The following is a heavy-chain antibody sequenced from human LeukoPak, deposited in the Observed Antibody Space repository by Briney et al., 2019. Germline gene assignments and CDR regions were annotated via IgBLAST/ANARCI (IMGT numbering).Heavy chain of an antibody. V-gene: IGHV3-23*01. CDR3: ARGYSSGWYHWFDP. D-gene: IGHD6-19*01. J-gene: IGHJ5*02. CDR2: ISGSGGST. CDR1: GFTFSSYA. Sequence: GGSLRLSCAASGFTFSSYAMSWVRQAPGKGLEWVSAISGSGGSTYYADSVKGRFTISRDNSKNTLYLQMNSLRAEDTAVYYCARGYSSGWYHWFDPWGQGTLVTVSS.